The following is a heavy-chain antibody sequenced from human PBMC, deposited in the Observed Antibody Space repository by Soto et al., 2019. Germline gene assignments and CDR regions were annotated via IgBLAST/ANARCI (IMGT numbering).Heavy chain of an antibody. D-gene: IGHD5-12*01. CDR3: ARGQEGVVATH. Sequence: QVQLQQWGAGLLKPSETLSLNCAVNGGSLSGYYWSWIRQPPGKGLEWIGEIKDGGRTNYSPSIKSRATISSDTPNNQFSLRLYCVTAADTGVYYCARGQEGVVATHWDQGTLVTVSS. J-gene: IGHJ4*02. V-gene: IGHV4-34*01. CDR2: IKDGGRT. CDR1: GGSLSGYY.